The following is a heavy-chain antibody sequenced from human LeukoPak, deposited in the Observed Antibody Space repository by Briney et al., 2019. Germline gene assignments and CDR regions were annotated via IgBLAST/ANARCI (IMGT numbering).Heavy chain of an antibody. D-gene: IGHD2-15*01. CDR3: ARSYCSGGSCLNWFDP. CDR1: GGTFSSYA. CDR2: IIPIFGTA. Sequence: GASVKVSCKASGGTFSSYAISWVRQAPGQGLEWMGGIIPIFGTANYAQKFQGRVTITADESTSTAYMELSSLRSEDTAVHYCARSYCSGGSCLNWFDPWGQGTLVTVSS. J-gene: IGHJ5*02. V-gene: IGHV1-69*01.